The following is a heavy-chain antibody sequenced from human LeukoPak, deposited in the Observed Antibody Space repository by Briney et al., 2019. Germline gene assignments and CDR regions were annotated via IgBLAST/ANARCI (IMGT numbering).Heavy chain of an antibody. CDR2: IYYSGST. J-gene: IGHJ6*03. Sequence: SETLSLTCTVSGYSISSGYLWGWIRQSLGKGLEWIGSIYYSGSTYYNPSLKSRVTISVDTSKNQFSLKLSSVTAADTAVYYCARHSYGDYKYYYYYYMDVWGKGTTVTISS. D-gene: IGHD4-17*01. CDR3: ARHSYGDYKYYYYYYMDV. CDR1: GYSISSGYL. V-gene: IGHV4-38-2*02.